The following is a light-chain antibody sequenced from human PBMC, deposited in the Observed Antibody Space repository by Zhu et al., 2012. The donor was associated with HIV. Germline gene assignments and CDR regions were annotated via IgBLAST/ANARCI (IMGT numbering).Light chain of an antibody. CDR3: HQYNNWPPT. V-gene: IGKV3-15*01. Sequence: ETVMTQSPGILSVPPGERITLSCRASQSVGTNLAWYQQKFGQTPRLLIYRVSDRATGIPARFSGSGSGTEFTLTISSLESEDFAVYYCHQYNNWPPTFGQGTKVELK. CDR1: QSVGTN. CDR2: RVS. J-gene: IGKJ1*01.